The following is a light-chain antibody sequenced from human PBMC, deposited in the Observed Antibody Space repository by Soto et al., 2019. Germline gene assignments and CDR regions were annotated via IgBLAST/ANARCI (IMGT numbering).Light chain of an antibody. Sequence: EIVLTQSPGTLSLSPGERVTLSCMASQSVSSSYLAWYQQKPGQAPSLLIYGASSRATGIPDRFSGSGSGTDFTLTISRLEPEDFAVYYCQQYGTSPTTFGQGTRLEIK. J-gene: IGKJ5*01. CDR2: GAS. V-gene: IGKV3-20*01. CDR1: QSVSSSY. CDR3: QQYGTSPTT.